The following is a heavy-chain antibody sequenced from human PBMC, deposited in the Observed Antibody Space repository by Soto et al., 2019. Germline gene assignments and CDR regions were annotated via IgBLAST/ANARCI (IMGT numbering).Heavy chain of an antibody. V-gene: IGHV1-3*01. CDR3: ARTVSSWSLDY. Sequence: QVQLVQSGAEVKKPGASVKVSCKASGYTFTSYAMHWVRQAPGQRLEWMGWINAGNGNTKYSQKFQGRVTITRDTSASTAYKELSSLRSEDTAVYYCARTVSSWSLDYWGQGTLVTVSS. J-gene: IGHJ4*02. CDR1: GYTFTSYA. D-gene: IGHD6-13*01. CDR2: INAGNGNT.